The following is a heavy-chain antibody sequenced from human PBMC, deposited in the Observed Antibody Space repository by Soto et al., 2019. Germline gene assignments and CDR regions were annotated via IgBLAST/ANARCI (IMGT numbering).Heavy chain of an antibody. J-gene: IGHJ5*02. CDR1: GFTLTYYA. CDR3: AKCHVVTGVSGCYHWFDP. CDR2: IGLSGRDT. Sequence: EVQLLESGGDMVRPGGSLRLSCAASGFTLTYYAMNWVRQAPGKGLEWFSSIGLSGRDTYYADSVKGRFTTSRDNSKNILHVHVNSLGADDTAVYYCAKCHVVTGVSGCYHWFDPWGQGTLVTVSS. V-gene: IGHV3-23*01. D-gene: IGHD3-10*01.